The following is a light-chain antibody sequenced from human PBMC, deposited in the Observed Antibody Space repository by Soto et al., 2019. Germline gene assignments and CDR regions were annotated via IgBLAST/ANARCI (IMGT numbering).Light chain of an antibody. Sequence: EIVMTQSPATLSVSPGERATLFCRASQSISSNLAWYQQKAGQAPRLLIYGTSTRATGIPARFSGSGSGTEFTLSSSSLQCEDSAVYDCEQYNNWPPLSFGGGTKVEIK. CDR2: GTS. CDR1: QSISSN. CDR3: EQYNNWPPLS. V-gene: IGKV3-15*01. J-gene: IGKJ4*01.